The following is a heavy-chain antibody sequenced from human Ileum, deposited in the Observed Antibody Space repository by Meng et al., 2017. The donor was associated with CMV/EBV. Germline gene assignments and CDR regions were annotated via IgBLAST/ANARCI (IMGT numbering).Heavy chain of an antibody. CDR1: GYTFTAKH. V-gene: IGHV1-2*02. Sequence: QVELVKSGAGVKKPGAPVKVSCKTSGYTFTAKHLHWVRQAPGQGLEWMGWIYPQNGGTYFAQKFQGRVTMTSDTSITTAYMELSSLTSDDTAIYYCVKEDWYFDFWGQGTLVTVSS. CDR3: VKEDWYFDF. D-gene: IGHD3-9*01. CDR2: IYPQNGGT. J-gene: IGHJ4*02.